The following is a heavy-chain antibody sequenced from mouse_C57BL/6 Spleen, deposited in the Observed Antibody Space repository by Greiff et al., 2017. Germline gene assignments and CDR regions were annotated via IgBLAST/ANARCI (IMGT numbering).Heavy chain of an antibody. CDR3: ARPGDYDYDGESMDY. CDR2: IYPRSGNT. J-gene: IGHJ4*01. CDR1: GYTFTSYG. Sequence: QVQLQQSGAELARPGASVKLSCKASGYTFTSYGISWVKQRTGQGLEWIGEIYPRSGNTYYNEKFKGKATLTADESSSTAYMELRSLTSEDSAVYFCARPGDYDYDGESMDYWGQGTSVTVSS. V-gene: IGHV1-81*01. D-gene: IGHD2-4*01.